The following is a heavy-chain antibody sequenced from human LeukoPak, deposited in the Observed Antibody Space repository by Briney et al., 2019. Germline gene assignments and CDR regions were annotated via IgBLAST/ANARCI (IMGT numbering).Heavy chain of an antibody. J-gene: IGHJ4*02. CDR3: ARIFSGGGDCQDY. CDR1: GYTFTGYY. D-gene: IGHD2-21*02. CDR2: INPNSGGT. V-gene: IGHV1-2*02. Sequence: ASVKVSCKASGYTFTGYYMHWVRQAPGQGLEWMGWINPNSGGTNYAQKFQGRVTMTRDTSISTAYMELSRLRSDDTAVYYCARIFSGGGDCQDYWGQGTLVTVSS.